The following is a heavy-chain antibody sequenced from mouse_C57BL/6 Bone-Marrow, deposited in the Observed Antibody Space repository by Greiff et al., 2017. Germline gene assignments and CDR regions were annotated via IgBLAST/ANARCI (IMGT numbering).Heavy chain of an antibody. CDR3: ARRTGTDYFDY. D-gene: IGHD4-1*01. CDR1: GFTFSSYG. V-gene: IGHV5-6*02. Sequence: EVMLVDSGGDLVKPGGSLKLSCAASGFTFSSYGMSWVRQTPDKRLEWVATISSGGSYTYYPDSVKGRFTISRDNAKNTLYLQMSSLKSEDTAMYYCARRTGTDYFDYWGQGTTLTVSS. J-gene: IGHJ2*01. CDR2: ISSGGSYT.